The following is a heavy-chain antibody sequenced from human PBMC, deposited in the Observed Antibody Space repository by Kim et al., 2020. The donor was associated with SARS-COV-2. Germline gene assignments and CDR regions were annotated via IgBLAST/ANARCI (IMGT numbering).Heavy chain of an antibody. CDR2: ISYNKST. CDR1: GASIISDY. J-gene: IGHJ4*02. D-gene: IGHD6-25*01. CDR3: ARVRDINGWPFDY. Sequence: SETLSLTCTISGASIISDYCTWIRQPPGTGLEWVGYISYNKSTGYNPSLKSRLPLSLDTSRNQFSLTLNSVTAAATAVYYCARVRDINGWPFDYWAQ. V-gene: IGHV4-59*08.